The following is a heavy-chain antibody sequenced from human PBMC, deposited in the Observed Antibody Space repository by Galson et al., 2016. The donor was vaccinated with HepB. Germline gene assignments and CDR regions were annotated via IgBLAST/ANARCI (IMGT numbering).Heavy chain of an antibody. D-gene: IGHD3-10*01. CDR2: SYVGGST. J-gene: IGHJ4*02. V-gene: IGHV4-39*02. CDR1: GASISGSTYY. Sequence: SETLSLTCTVSGASISGSTYYWGWIRQPPGKGLEWIASSYVGGSTYSDTSLRSRLTISFDPSKNHFSLNLSSVTAADTAVYYCAGSDHPWRPGYWGQGTLVAVSS. CDR3: AGSDHPWRPGY.